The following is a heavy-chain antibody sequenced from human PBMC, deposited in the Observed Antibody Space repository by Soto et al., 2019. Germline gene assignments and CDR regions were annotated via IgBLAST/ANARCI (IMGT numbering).Heavy chain of an antibody. CDR1: GGSIRSRDYS. CDR2: IYHTGST. CDR3: ERYRFSGNKWPKFDY. Sequence: SETLSLTCILSGGSIRSRDYSRSWIRQHPGKGLEWNGNIYHTGSTYCSPSLESRVVISLDTSNNQFSLTLTSVTAADTAVYYCERYRFSGNKWPKFDYWGRGTLVTVSS. D-gene: IGHD3-16*02. J-gene: IGHJ4*02. V-gene: IGHV4-31*03.